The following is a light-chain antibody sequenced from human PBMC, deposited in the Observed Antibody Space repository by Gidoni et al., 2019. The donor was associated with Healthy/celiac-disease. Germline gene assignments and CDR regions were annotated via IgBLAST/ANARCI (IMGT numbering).Light chain of an antibody. CDR3: QQSYSTRWT. CDR1: QSISSY. V-gene: IGKV1-39*01. CDR2: AAS. J-gene: IGKJ1*01. Sequence: DIQMTQSPSSLSASVGDRVTITCRASQSISSYLNWYQQKPGKAPKLVIYAASSLQSGVPSWCGSSGWRADFTLTISSQQPEDFATYYYQQSYSTRWTFGRGTKVEIK.